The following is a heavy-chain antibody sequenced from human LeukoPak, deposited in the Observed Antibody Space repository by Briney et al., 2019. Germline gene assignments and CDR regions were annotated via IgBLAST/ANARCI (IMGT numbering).Heavy chain of an antibody. J-gene: IGHJ4*02. CDR2: ISPDGSTT. CDR1: GFTFSRYW. D-gene: IGHD6-13*01. V-gene: IGHV3-74*03. Sequence: GGSLRLSCAASGFTFSRYWMHWVRQAPGKGLMWVSRISPDGSTTLYADSVKGRFTISRDNAKNTLYLQMNSLGAEDTAVYYCARGPYSSNWYVDYWGQGTLVTVAS. CDR3: ARGPYSSNWYVDY.